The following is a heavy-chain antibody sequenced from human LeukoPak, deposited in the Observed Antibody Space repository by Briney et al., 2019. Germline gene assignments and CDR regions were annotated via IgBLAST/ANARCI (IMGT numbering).Heavy chain of an antibody. CDR2: INPSGGST. Sequence: ASVKVSCKASGYTFTTYYMHWVRQAPGQGLEWMGIINPSGGSTSYAPKFQGRVIMTRDMSTSTVYMELNSLRSEDTAVYYCARDGVAGVYYFDYWGQGTLVTVSS. J-gene: IGHJ4*02. V-gene: IGHV1-46*01. CDR1: GYTFTTYY. CDR3: ARDGVAGVYYFDY. D-gene: IGHD6-19*01.